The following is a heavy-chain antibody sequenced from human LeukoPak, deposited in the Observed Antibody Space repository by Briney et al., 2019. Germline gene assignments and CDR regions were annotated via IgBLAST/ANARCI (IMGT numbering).Heavy chain of an antibody. Sequence: SETLSLTCTVSGGSISSYYWSWIRQPPGKGLEWIGYIYYSGSTNYNPSLKSRVTISVDTSKNQFSLKLSSVTAADTAVYYCARHQKSGAPDYWGQGTLVTVSS. V-gene: IGHV4-59*08. CDR3: ARHQKSGAPDY. J-gene: IGHJ4*02. D-gene: IGHD1-26*01. CDR1: GGSISSYY. CDR2: IYYSGST.